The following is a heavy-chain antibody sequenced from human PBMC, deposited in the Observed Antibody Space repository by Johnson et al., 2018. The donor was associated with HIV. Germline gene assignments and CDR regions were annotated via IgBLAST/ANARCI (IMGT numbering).Heavy chain of an antibody. CDR1: GFLFDDYG. J-gene: IGHJ3*01. Sequence: VQLVESGGGLERPGGSLRLSCAASGFLFDDYGMTWVRQPPGRGLEWVSGINWNGGSTGYTDSVKGRFTISRDNAKNSLYLQMNSLRVEDTALYYCARLMAARTLDDAFDLWGQGTMVTVSS. V-gene: IGHV3-20*04. CDR2: INWNGGST. D-gene: IGHD6-13*01. CDR3: ARLMAARTLDDAFDL.